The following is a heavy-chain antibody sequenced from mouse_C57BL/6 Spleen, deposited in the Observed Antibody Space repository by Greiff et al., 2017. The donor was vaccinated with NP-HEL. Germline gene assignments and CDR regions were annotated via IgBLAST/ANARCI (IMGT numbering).Heavy chain of an antibody. CDR1: GYTFTSYW. Sequence: VQLQQSGAELVKPGASVKLSCKASGYTFTSYWMQWVKQRPGQGLEWIGEIDPSDSYTNYNQKFKGKATLTVDTSSSTAYMQLSSLTSEDSAVYYCARYHYGSSLLYAMDYWGQGTSVTVSS. CDR2: IDPSDSYT. CDR3: ARYHYGSSLLYAMDY. D-gene: IGHD1-1*01. J-gene: IGHJ4*01. V-gene: IGHV1-50*01.